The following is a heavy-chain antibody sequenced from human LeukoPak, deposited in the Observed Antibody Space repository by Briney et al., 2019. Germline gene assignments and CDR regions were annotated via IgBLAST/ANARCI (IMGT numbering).Heavy chain of an antibody. D-gene: IGHD6-19*01. CDR3: ARILDSAWGELGY. Sequence: PGGSLRLSCAAAGFAFSDYGMHWVRQAPGKGLEWVAFIRYDGTNKYYADSVKGRFTISRDISKNTLYLQMNSLRAEDTAVYYCARILDSAWGELGYWGQGTLVTVSS. J-gene: IGHJ4*02. CDR2: IRYDGTNK. CDR1: GFAFSDYG. V-gene: IGHV3-30*02.